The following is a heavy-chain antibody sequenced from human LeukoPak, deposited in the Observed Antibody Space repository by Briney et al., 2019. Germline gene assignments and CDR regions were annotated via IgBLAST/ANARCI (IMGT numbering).Heavy chain of an antibody. CDR1: GFTFSSYG. CDR2: ISYDGSNK. D-gene: IGHD3-10*01. V-gene: IGHV3-30*03. J-gene: IGHJ5*02. Sequence: GGSLRLSCAASGFTFSSYGMHWVRQAPGKGLEWVAVISYDGSNKYYADSVKGRFTISRDNSKNTLYLQMNSLRAEDTAVYYCARGLPFGMVRGVMSWFDPWGQGTLVTVSS. CDR3: ARGLPFGMVRGVMSWFDP.